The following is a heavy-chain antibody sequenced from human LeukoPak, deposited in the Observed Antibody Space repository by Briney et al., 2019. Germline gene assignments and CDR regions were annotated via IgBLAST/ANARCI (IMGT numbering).Heavy chain of an antibody. J-gene: IGHJ5*02. CDR2: IKAGNGNT. D-gene: IGHD5-24*01. CDR1: GGTFSSYA. V-gene: IGHV1-3*03. CDR3: AREDGDGYNSPDYNWFDP. Sequence: ASVKVSCKASGGTFSSYAISWVRQAPGQRLEWMGRIKAGNGNTKYSQDFQGRVTITRDTSASTAYMELSSLRSEDMAVYYCAREDGDGYNSPDYNWFDPWGQGTLVTVSS.